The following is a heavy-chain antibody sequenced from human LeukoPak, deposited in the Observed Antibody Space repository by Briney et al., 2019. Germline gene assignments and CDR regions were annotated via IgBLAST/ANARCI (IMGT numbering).Heavy chain of an antibody. V-gene: IGHV4-4*07. D-gene: IGHD6-25*01. Sequence: PETLSLTCTVSGGSISSYFWTWIRQPAGKGLEWIGRIYYSGSTNYNPSLKSRVTMSVDTSKNQFSLKLSSVTAADTAVYYCARDHGDSSGVDYWGQGTLVTVSS. CDR2: IYYSGST. J-gene: IGHJ4*02. CDR3: ARDHGDSSGVDY. CDR1: GGSISSYF.